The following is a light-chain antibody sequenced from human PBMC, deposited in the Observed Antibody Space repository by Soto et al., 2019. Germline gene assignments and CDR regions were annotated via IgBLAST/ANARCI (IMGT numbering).Light chain of an antibody. CDR3: QKYNSSPWT. Sequence: SVCDRVTITCRASQGINSFLAWYQQKPGKAPRLLIFAASTLQSGAPSRFRGAGSETDFTLTINGLQPEDVATYYCQKYNSSPWTFGQGTKVDIK. J-gene: IGKJ1*01. CDR2: AAS. V-gene: IGKV1-27*01. CDR1: QGINSF.